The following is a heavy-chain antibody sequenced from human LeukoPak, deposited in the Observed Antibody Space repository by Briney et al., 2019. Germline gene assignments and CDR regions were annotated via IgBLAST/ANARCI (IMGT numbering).Heavy chain of an antibody. Sequence: PSETLSLTCTVSGGSISSYYWSWIRQPPGKGLEWIGYIYYSGSTNYSPSLKSRVTISVDTSKNQFSLKLSSVTAADTAVYYCARVVAARGTVYFQHWGQGTRVTVSS. D-gene: IGHD6-13*01. CDR1: GGSISSYY. CDR2: IYYSGST. J-gene: IGHJ1*01. V-gene: IGHV4-59*01. CDR3: ARVVAARGTVYFQH.